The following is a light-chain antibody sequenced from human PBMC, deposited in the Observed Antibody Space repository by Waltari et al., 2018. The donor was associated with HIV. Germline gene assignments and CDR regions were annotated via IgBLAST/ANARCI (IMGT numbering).Light chain of an antibody. CDR3: HHYGNSPST. CDR2: GAS. J-gene: IGKJ2*01. V-gene: IGKV3-20*01. Sequence: ELVLTQSPGTLSLSPGERATLSCRASQSVNANFFAWYQQRPGQAPRLLIYGASTRAPGVPDRFSGSGSGTDFILAISRLEPEDFAVYYCHHYGNSPSTFGQGTTLDIK. CDR1: QSVNANF.